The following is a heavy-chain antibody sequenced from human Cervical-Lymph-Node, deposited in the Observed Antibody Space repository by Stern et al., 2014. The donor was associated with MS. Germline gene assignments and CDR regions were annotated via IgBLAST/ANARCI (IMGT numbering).Heavy chain of an antibody. CDR2: IIPIFGTA. Sequence: DQLVESGAEVKKPGSSVKVSCKASGGTFSSYAISWVRQAPGQGLEWMGGIIPIFGTANYAQKFQGRVTITADESTSTAYMELSSLRSEDTAVYYCARDRLAAAGSLYYYGMDVWGQGTTVTVSS. V-gene: IGHV1-69*01. CDR3: ARDRLAAAGSLYYYGMDV. J-gene: IGHJ6*02. D-gene: IGHD6-13*01. CDR1: GGTFSSYA.